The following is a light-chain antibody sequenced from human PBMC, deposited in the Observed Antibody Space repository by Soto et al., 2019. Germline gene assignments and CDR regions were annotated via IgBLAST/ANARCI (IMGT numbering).Light chain of an antibody. CDR1: QSVSSY. CDR2: DAS. Sequence: EIVLTQSPATLSLSPGERATLSCRASQSVSSYLAWYQQKPGQDPRLLIYDASNRATGIPARFSGSGSGTDFTLTISSLEHEDFALYYCHQRSNWPPITFGPGTKVDIK. CDR3: HQRSNWPPIT. J-gene: IGKJ3*01. V-gene: IGKV3-11*01.